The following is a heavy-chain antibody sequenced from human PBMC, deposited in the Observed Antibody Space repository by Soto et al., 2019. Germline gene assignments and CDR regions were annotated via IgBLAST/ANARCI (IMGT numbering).Heavy chain of an antibody. CDR1: GFTFSNYA. CDR3: AKDRFRSGYTYGSFDY. Sequence: EVQLVESGGGSVQPGGSLRLSCVAAGFTFSNYAMSWVRQALGKGLQWVSTIIGSGGSEYYGDSVKGRFTISRDNFKDTLFLQLNGLRAEDTAVYYCAKDRFRSGYTYGSFDYWGQGALVTVSA. V-gene: IGHV3-23*04. D-gene: IGHD5-18*01. J-gene: IGHJ4*02. CDR2: IIGSGGSE.